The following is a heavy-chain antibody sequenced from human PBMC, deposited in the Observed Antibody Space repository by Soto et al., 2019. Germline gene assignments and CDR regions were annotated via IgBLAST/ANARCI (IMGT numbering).Heavy chain of an antibody. CDR3: ARHLAYCGGDCYSHYYYYYGMDV. D-gene: IGHD2-21*02. V-gene: IGHV5-51*01. J-gene: IGHJ6*02. Sequence: PGESLKISCKGSGYSFTSYWIGWVRQMPGKGLEWMGIIYPGDSDTRYSPSFQGQVTISADKSISTAYLQWSSLKASDTAKYYCARHLAYCGGDCYSHYYYYYGMDVWGQGTTVTVSS. CDR2: IYPGDSDT. CDR1: GYSFTSYW.